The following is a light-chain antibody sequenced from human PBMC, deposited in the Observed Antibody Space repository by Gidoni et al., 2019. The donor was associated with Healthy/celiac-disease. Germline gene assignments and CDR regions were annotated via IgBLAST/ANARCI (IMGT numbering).Light chain of an antibody. Sequence: QSALTQPASVSGSPGQSLTISCTGTSSDVSGYNYVSWYQQHPGKAPKLMIYEVSNRPSGVSNRFSGSKSGNTASLTISGLQAEDEADYYCSSYTSSSTLVVFGGGTKLTVV. V-gene: IGLV2-14*01. CDR1: SSDVSGYNY. CDR2: EVS. CDR3: SSYTSSSTLVV. J-gene: IGLJ2*01.